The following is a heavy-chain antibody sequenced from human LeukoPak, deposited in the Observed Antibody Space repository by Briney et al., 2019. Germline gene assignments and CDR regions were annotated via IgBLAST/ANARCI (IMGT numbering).Heavy chain of an antibody. D-gene: IGHD3-9*01. CDR3: AREQYYDILTGYWPYFDY. J-gene: IGHJ4*02. CDR1: GFTFSSYW. CDR2: IKQEGSEK. Sequence: GGSLRLFCAASGFTFSSYWMSWVRQAPGKGLEWVANIKQEGSEKYYVDSVKGRFTISRDNAKNSLYLQMNSLRAEDTAVYYCAREQYYDILTGYWPYFDYWGQGTLVTVSS. V-gene: IGHV3-7*03.